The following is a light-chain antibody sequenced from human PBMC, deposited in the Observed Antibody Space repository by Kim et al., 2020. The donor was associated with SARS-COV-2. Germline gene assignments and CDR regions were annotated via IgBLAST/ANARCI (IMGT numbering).Light chain of an antibody. V-gene: IGLV3-1*01. CDR1: KLGDKN. CDR3: QAWDSSTVV. J-gene: IGLJ3*02. CDR2: ERN. Sequence: SYELTQPPSVSVSPGQTASITCSGDKLGDKNVCWYQQKSGQSPVLVIYERNKRPSGIPGRFSGSSSGNTATLTISGTQAMDEADYYCQAWDSSTVVFGEGTQLTVL.